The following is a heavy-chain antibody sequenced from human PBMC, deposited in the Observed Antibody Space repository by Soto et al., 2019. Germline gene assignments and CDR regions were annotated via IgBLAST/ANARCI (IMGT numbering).Heavy chain of an antibody. CDR3: RAYSYGLGVDY. J-gene: IGHJ4*02. CDR1: GFTFSAYD. CDR2: VNGNGGST. D-gene: IGHD5-18*01. Sequence: GGSLRLSCVASGFTFSAYDMNWVRQAPGKGLEWVSVVNGNGGSTYYADSVKGRFSISRDDSKNTAYLQMNSLRAEDTAVYYCRAYSYGLGVDYWGQGTLVTVSS. V-gene: IGHV3-23*01.